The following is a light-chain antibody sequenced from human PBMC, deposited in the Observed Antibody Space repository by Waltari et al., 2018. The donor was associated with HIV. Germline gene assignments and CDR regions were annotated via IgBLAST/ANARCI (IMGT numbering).Light chain of an antibody. V-gene: IGLV1-40*01. CDR2: GNS. J-gene: IGLJ2*01. CDR3: QSYDSSLSGSDVV. Sequence: QSVVTQPPSVSGAPGQRVTISCTGRSSNIGAGYDVHWYQQLPGTAPKLLIYGNSTRPSGVPDRFSGSKSGTSASLAITGLQAEDEADYYCQSYDSSLSGSDVVFGGGTELTVL. CDR1: SSNIGAGYD.